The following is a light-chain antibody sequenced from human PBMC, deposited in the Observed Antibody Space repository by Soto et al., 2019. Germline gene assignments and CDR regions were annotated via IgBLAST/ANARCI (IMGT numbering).Light chain of an antibody. CDR3: SSYTSSSTL. CDR1: SSDVGGYNY. J-gene: IGLJ2*01. CDR2: DVS. V-gene: IGLV2-14*03. Sequence: QSALTQPASVSGSPGQSITISCTGTSSDVGGYNYVPWYQQHPGKAPKLMIYDVSYRPSGVSNRFSGSKSGNTASLTISGLQAEDEADYYCSSYTSSSTLFGGGTKLTVL.